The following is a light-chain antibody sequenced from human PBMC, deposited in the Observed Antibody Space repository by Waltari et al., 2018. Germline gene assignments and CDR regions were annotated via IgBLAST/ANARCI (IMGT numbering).Light chain of an antibody. CDR1: QSIRSN. CDR2: GAS. Sequence: EIVMTQSPATLSVFTGERATLSCRASQSIRSNLAWYQHKPGQAPRLLIYGASTRATGIPARFSGSGSGTEFTLTISSLHSEDFAVYFCQQYDNWLGTFGQGTKVEIK. J-gene: IGKJ1*01. V-gene: IGKV3-15*01. CDR3: QQYDNWLGT.